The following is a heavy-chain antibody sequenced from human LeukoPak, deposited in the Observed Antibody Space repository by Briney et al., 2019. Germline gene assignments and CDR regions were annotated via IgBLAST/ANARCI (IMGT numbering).Heavy chain of an antibody. V-gene: IGHV1-69*05. CDR2: ITPIFGTA. CDR3: ARATPTVVTRSFYFDY. Sequence: SVKVSCKASGGTFSSYAISWVRQAPGQGLEWMGGITPIFGTANYAQKFQGRVTITTDESTSTAYMELSSLRSEDTAVYYCARATPTVVTRSFYFDYWGQGTLVTVSS. CDR1: GGTFSSYA. J-gene: IGHJ4*02. D-gene: IGHD4-23*01.